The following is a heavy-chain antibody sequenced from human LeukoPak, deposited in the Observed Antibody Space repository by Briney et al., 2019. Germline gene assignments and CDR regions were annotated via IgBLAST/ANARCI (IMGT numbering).Heavy chain of an antibody. CDR2: ISYDGGNK. Sequence: GRSLRLSCAASGFTFSNYAIHRVRQAAGKGLEWVAVISYDGGNKYYADSVKGRFTISRDNSKSTLYLQMNSLRAEDTAVYYCARGHQDCTNGICYAKNYYYMDVWGKGTTVTVSS. V-gene: IGHV3-30-3*01. CDR3: ARGHQDCTNGICYAKNYYYMDV. D-gene: IGHD2-8*01. J-gene: IGHJ6*03. CDR1: GFTFSNYA.